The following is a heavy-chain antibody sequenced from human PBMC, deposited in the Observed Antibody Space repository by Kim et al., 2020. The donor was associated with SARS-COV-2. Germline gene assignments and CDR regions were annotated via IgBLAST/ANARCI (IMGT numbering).Heavy chain of an antibody. CDR1: GFTFSSYE. D-gene: IGHD2-15*01. CDR3: ANSAKYCSGGSCYSDDAFDI. CDR2: ISSSGSTI. Sequence: GGSLRLSCAAAGFTFSSYEMNWVRQAPGKGLEWVSYISSSGSTIYYADSVKGRFTISRDNAKNSLYLQMNSLRAEDTAVYYCANSAKYCSGGSCYSDDAFDIWGQGTMVTVSS. J-gene: IGHJ3*02. V-gene: IGHV3-48*03.